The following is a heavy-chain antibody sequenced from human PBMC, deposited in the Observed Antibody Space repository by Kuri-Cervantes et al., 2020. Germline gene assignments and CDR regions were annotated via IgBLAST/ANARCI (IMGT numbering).Heavy chain of an antibody. CDR2: ISWNSGSI. V-gene: IGHV3-9*01. CDR3: AKDLNYYDSSGYYSGFDY. D-gene: IGHD3-22*01. CDR1: GFTFDDYA. Sequence: SLKISCAASGFTFDDYAMHWVRQAPGKGLEWVSGISWNSGSIGYADSVKGRFTTSRDNAKNSLYLQMNSLRAEDTAVYYCAKDLNYYDSSGYYSGFDYWGQGTLVTVSS. J-gene: IGHJ4*02.